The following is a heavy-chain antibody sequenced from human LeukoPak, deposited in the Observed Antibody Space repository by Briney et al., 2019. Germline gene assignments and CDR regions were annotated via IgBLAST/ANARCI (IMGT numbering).Heavy chain of an antibody. CDR1: GFIFSDYS. CDR2: CGPSGETR. CDR3: ARVSPMTDGAFDL. J-gene: IGHJ3*01. Sequence: GGSLRLSCTASGFIFSDYSMNWVRQPPGKGLDWLSFCGPSGETRLYADSVKGRFTISRDNAENSVFLQMNSLRVEDTAVYYCARVSPMTDGAFDLWGQGIMVTVSS. V-gene: IGHV3-48*04. D-gene: IGHD2-21*02.